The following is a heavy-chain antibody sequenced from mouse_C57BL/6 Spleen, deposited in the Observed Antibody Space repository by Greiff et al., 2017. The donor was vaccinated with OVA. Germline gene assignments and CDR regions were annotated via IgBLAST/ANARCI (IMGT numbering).Heavy chain of an antibody. J-gene: IGHJ3*01. V-gene: IGHV7-3*01. CDR1: GFTFTDYY. CDR3: ARLDSSVYWFAY. D-gene: IGHD3-2*02. CDR2: IRNKANGYTT. Sequence: EVKLVESGGGLVQPGGSLSLSCAASGFTFTDYYMSWVRQPPGKALEWLGFIRNKANGYTTEYSASVKGRFTISRDNSQSILYLQMNALRAEDSATYYCARLDSSVYWFAYWGQGTLVTVSA.